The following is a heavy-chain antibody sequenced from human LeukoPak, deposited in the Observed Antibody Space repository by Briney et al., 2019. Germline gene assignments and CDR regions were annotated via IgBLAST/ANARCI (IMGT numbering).Heavy chain of an antibody. J-gene: IGHJ3*02. CDR2: INPNSGGT. CDR1: GYSFTKYA. V-gene: IGHV1-2*02. D-gene: IGHD3-22*01. CDR3: ARVGTMIADAFDT. Sequence: ASVKVSCKASGYSFTKYAIMWVRQAPGQGLEWMGWINPNSGGTNYAQKFQGRVTMTRDTSISTAYMELSRLRSDDTAVYYCARVGTMIADAFDTWGQGTMVTVSS.